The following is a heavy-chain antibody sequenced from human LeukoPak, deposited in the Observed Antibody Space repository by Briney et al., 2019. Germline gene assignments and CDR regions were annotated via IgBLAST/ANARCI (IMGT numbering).Heavy chain of an antibody. J-gene: IGHJ4*02. CDR3: ARVFYDFWSGYPLDY. V-gene: IGHV3-23*01. Sequence: PGGSLRLSCAASGFTFSSYAMSWVRQAPGKGLEWVSAISGSGDSTYYGDSVKGRFTISRDNAKNSLYLQMNSLRAEDTAVYYCARVFYDFWSGYPLDYWGQGTLVTVSS. CDR2: ISGSGDST. CDR1: GFTFSSYA. D-gene: IGHD3-3*01.